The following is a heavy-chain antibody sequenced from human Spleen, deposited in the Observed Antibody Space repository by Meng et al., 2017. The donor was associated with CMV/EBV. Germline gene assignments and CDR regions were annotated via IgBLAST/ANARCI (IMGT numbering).Heavy chain of an antibody. D-gene: IGHD3-3*01. V-gene: IGHV3-23*01. CDR3: AKGDYDFWSGYLGRFYYGMDV. J-gene: IGHJ6*02. Sequence: GGSLRLSCAASGFTSSSYALIWVRQAPGKGLEWVSGISGSGGSTYYADSVKGRFTISRDNSKNRLYLQMNSLRAEDTAVYYCAKGDYDFWSGYLGRFYYGMDVWGHGTTVTVSS. CDR1: GFTSSSYA. CDR2: ISGSGGST.